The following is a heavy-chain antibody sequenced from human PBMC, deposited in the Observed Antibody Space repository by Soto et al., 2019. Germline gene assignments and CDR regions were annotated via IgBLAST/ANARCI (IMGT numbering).Heavy chain of an antibody. CDR3: ARHLAYCSAGSCYSDFPYYGMDV. D-gene: IGHD2-15*01. Sequence: SETLSLTCTVSGGSISSSSYYWGWIRQPPGKGLEWIGSIFYSGSTYYNPSLKSRVTISVDTSKNHFSLKLISVTAAYTFVYYCARHLAYCSAGSCYSDFPYYGMDVWGQGTTVTVSS. J-gene: IGHJ6*02. CDR2: IFYSGST. CDR1: GGSISSSSYY. V-gene: IGHV4-39*01.